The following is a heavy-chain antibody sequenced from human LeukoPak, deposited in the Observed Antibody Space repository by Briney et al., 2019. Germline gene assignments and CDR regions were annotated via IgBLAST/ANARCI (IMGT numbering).Heavy chain of an antibody. J-gene: IGHJ4*02. V-gene: IGHV3-21*01. Sequence: GGSLRLSCAASGFTFSSYSMNWVRQAPGQGLEWVSSISSSSSYIYYADSVKGRFTISRDNAKNSLYLQMNSLRAEDTAVYYCARDGYYYDSSGYYYFDYWGQGTLVTVSS. CDR3: ARDGYYYDSSGYYYFDY. CDR2: ISSSSSYI. D-gene: IGHD3-22*01. CDR1: GFTFSSYS.